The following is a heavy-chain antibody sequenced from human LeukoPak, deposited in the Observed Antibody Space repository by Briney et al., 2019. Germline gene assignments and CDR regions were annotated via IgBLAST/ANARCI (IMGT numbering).Heavy chain of an antibody. J-gene: IGHJ3*01. V-gene: IGHV1-18*01. CDR3: ARGTSVTGAHDAFDF. D-gene: IGHD4-17*01. CDR2: ISPNNGNA. CDR1: DYTFTTYG. Sequence: ASVKVSCKASDYTFTTYGISWVRQAPGEGLDWMGWISPNNGNANYVQKFQDRVTMTTDTSTTTAYMELRSLRSDDTAVYYCARGTSVTGAHDAFDFWGQGTMVTVSS.